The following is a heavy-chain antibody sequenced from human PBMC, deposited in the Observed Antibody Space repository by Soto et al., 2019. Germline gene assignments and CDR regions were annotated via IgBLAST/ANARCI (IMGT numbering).Heavy chain of an antibody. D-gene: IGHD3-10*01. V-gene: IGHV3-30*03. J-gene: IGHJ4*02. CDR1: GFPFTTYG. CDR2: ISYDGSNR. CDR3: VGGHYYFDY. Sequence: QVQLVESGGGVVQPGRSLRLSCAASGFPFTTYGMHWVREGPGKGLEWVAVISYDGSNRYYADSVKGRFTISRDNSKNTLSLQMNDLRPEDTALYYCVGGHYYFDYRGQGTLVTVSS.